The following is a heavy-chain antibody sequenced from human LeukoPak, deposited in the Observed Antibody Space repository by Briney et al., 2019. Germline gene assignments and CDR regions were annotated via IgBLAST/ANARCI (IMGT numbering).Heavy chain of an antibody. Sequence: EGSLRLSCAASGFTFSSYSMNWVRQAPGKGLEWVSCISSSSDNMYYADSVKGRFTISRDNAKNSLYLQMNSLRAEDTAVYYCARTKGDGRFNWNYFDYWGQGTLATVSS. J-gene: IGHJ4*02. CDR1: GFTFSSYS. CDR2: ISSSSDNM. V-gene: IGHV3-21*01. CDR3: ARTKGDGRFNWNYFDY. D-gene: IGHD1-20*01.